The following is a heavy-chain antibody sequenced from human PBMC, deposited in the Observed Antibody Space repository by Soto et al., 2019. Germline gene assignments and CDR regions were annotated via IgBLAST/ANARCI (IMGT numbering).Heavy chain of an antibody. CDR2: INPNSGGT. Sequence: ASVKVSCKASGYTFTGYYMHWVRQAPGQGLEWMGWINPNSGGTNYAQRFQGRVTMTRDTSISTAYMELSRLRSDDTAVYYCARDTAATSVIYYYYGMDVWGQGTTVTVSS. CDR3: ARDTAATSVIYYYYGMDV. J-gene: IGHJ6*02. CDR1: GYTFTGYY. V-gene: IGHV1-2*02. D-gene: IGHD1-26*01.